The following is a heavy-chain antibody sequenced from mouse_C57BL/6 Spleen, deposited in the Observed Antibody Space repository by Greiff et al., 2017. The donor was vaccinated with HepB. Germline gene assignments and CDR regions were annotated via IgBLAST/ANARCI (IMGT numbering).Heavy chain of an antibody. J-gene: IGHJ1*03. CDR3: ARSGSSSGLYFDV. CDR1: GYTFTSDW. CDR2: IYPGSGST. V-gene: IGHV1-55*01. D-gene: IGHD1-1*01. Sequence: QVHVKQPGAELVKPGASVKMSCKASGYTFTSDWITWVKQRPGQGLEWIGDIYPGSGSTNYNEKFKSKATLTVDTSSSTAYMQLSSLTSEDSAVYYCARSGSSSGLYFDVWGTGTTVTVSS.